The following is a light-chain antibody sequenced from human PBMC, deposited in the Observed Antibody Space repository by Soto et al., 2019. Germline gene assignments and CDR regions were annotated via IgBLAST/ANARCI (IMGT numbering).Light chain of an antibody. V-gene: IGKV3-20*01. J-gene: IGKJ5*01. Sequence: EIVLTQSPGTPSLSPGGKATPSRRASQSVRSNHLAWYQPRPGQAPRLLIYAVSSRATGIPDRFSGSGSATDFTLTISRLEPEDFAVYYCQQYGGSPTFGQGTRLEIK. CDR3: QQYGGSPT. CDR2: AVS. CDR1: QSVRSNH.